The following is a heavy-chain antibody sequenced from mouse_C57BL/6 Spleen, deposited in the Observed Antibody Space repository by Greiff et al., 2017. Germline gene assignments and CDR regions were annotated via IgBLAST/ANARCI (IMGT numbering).Heavy chain of an antibody. CDR1: GYTFTSYW. D-gene: IGHD1-1*01. V-gene: IGHV1-59*01. CDR2: IDPSDSYT. J-gene: IGHJ2*01. CDR3: ARFVTTVGGGDY. Sequence: QVQLQQPGAELVRPGTSVKLSCKASGYTFTSYWMHWVKQRPGQGLEWIGVIDPSDSYTNYNQKFKGKATLTVDTSSSTAYMQLSSLTSEDSAVYYCARFVTTVGGGDYWGQGTTLTVSS.